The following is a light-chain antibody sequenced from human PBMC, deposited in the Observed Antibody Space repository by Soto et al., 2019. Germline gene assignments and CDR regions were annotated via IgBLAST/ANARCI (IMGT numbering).Light chain of an antibody. Sequence: QSVLTQPPSASGSPGQSVTISCTGTSSDVGGYNYVSWYQQHPGKAPKLMIYEVSMRPSGVPDRFSGSKSGNTASLTVSGLQAEDEADYYCSSYAGSSYAGYKNLVFGGGTKLTVL. CDR2: EVS. J-gene: IGLJ2*01. CDR3: SSYAGSSYAGYKNLV. CDR1: SSDVGGYNY. V-gene: IGLV2-8*01.